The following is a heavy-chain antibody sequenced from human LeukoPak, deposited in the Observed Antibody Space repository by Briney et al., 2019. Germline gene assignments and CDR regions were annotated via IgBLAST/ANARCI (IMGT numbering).Heavy chain of an antibody. CDR2: IYHSGST. CDR3: AREKLPAAIGWFDP. J-gene: IGHJ5*02. V-gene: IGHV4-30-2*01. CDR1: GGSISSGGYY. D-gene: IGHD2-2*01. Sequence: SQTLSLTCTVSGGSISSGGYYWSWIRQPPGKGLEWIGYIYHSGSTYYNPSLKSRVTISVDTSKNQFSLKLSSVTAADTAVYYCAREKLPAAIGWFDPWGQGTLVTVSS.